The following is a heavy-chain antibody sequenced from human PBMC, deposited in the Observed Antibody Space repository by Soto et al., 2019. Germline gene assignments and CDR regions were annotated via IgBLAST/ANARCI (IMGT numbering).Heavy chain of an antibody. CDR3: ARDRENYYYYGMDV. J-gene: IGHJ6*02. Sequence: SETLSLTCAVSGGSISSSNWWSWVRQPPGKGLEWIGEIYHSGSTNYNPYLKSRVTISVDKSKNQFSLKLSSVSAADTAVYYCARDRENYYYYGMDVWGQGTTVT. CDR2: IYHSGST. D-gene: IGHD3-10*01. CDR1: GGSISSSNW. V-gene: IGHV4-4*02.